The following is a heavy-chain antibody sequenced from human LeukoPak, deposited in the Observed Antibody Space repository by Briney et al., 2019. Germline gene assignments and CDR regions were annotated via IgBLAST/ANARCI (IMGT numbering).Heavy chain of an antibody. J-gene: IGHJ6*04. V-gene: IGHV3-9*01. D-gene: IGHD3-10*02. CDR2: ISWNSGST. Sequence: PGGSLRLSCAASGFTFDDYAMHWVRHAPGKGLEWVSGISWNSGSTAYADSVKGRFTISRDNAKNSLYLQMNSLRAEDTAVYYCAELGITMIGGVWGKGTTVTISS. CDR3: AELGITMIGGV. CDR1: GFTFDDYA.